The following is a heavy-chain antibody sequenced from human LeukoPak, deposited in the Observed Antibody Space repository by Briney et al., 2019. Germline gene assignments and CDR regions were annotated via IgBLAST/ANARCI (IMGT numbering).Heavy chain of an antibody. J-gene: IGHJ4*02. D-gene: IGHD3-10*01. CDR3: ARATGRVVRGITWRYFDS. Sequence: ASVKVSCKASGYTFTTYYMHWVRQAPGKGLEWMGKINPTGGSTTYAQKFQGRVTMTRDMSTNTVYMELSSLRSEDTAVYYCARATGRVVRGITWRYFDSWGQGTLVTVSS. CDR2: INPTGGST. CDR1: GYTFTTYY. V-gene: IGHV1-46*01.